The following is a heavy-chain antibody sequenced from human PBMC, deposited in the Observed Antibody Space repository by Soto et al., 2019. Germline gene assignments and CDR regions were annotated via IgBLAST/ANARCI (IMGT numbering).Heavy chain of an antibody. D-gene: IGHD3-10*01. CDR2: IYYNSGST. CDR1: GGSIRSGGYF. Sequence: QVQLQESGPGLVKPSQTLSLTCIVSGGSIRSGGYFWSWIRQRPGKGLEWLGNIYYNSGSTYYTPSLHSRVASAVDASKNQFSLDLGSVAAADRAGYFCTRDEPLPYISYSGKGYYGMDVWGQGTTVIVS. CDR3: TRDEPLPYISYSGKGYYGMDV. J-gene: IGHJ6*02. V-gene: IGHV4-31*03.